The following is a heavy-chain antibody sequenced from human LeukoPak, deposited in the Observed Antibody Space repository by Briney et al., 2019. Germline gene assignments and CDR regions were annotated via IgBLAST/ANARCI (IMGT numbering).Heavy chain of an antibody. CDR2: IYYSGST. V-gene: IGHV4-39*01. J-gene: IGHJ5*02. CDR3: ARQGGPHNWFDP. Sequence: PSETLSLTCTVSGGSISSSSYYWGWIRQPPGKGLEWIGSIYYSGSTYYNPSLESRVTISVDTSKNQFSLKLSSVTAADTAVYYCARQGGPHNWFDPWGQGTLVTVSS. CDR1: GGSISSSSYY.